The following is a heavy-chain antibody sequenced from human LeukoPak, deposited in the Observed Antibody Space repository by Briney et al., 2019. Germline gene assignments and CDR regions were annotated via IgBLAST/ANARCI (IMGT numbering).Heavy chain of an antibody. CDR1: GFIFSSYA. CDR3: ARDSSGPGY. D-gene: IGHD6-19*01. CDR2: IYSDGGT. V-gene: IGHV3-53*01. J-gene: IGHJ4*02. Sequence: GGSLRLSCAASGFIFSSYAMSWVRQAPGKGLEWVSVIYSDGGTFYADSAKGRFTISRDNSKNTLYLQMSSLRVEDTAVYYCARDSSGPGYWGQGTLVTVSS.